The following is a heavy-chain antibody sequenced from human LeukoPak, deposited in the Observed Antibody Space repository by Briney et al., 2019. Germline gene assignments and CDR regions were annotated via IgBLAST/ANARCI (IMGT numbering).Heavy chain of an antibody. J-gene: IGHJ4*02. V-gene: IGHV3-30*18. D-gene: IGHD5-18*01. CDR2: ISYDGSNK. Sequence: GGSLRLSCAASGFTFSSYGMHWVRQAPGKGLEWVAVISYDGSNKYYADSVKGRFTISRDNSKNTLYLQMNSLRAEDTAVYYCAKDVEYCYGGRHFDYWGQGTLVTVSS. CDR1: GFTFSSYG. CDR3: AKDVEYCYGGRHFDY.